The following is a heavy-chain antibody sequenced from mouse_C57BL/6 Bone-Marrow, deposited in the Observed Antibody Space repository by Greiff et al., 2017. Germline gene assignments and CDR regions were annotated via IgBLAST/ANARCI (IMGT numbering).Heavy chain of an antibody. CDR1: GYTFTSYG. CDR2: IYPRSGNT. J-gene: IGHJ3*01. V-gene: IGHV1-81*01. CDR3: ARPWVLAY. Sequence: QVHVKQSGAELARPGASVKLSCKASGYTFTSYGISWVKQRTGQGLEWIGEIYPRSGNTYYNEKFKGKATLTADKSSSTAYMELRSLTSEDSAVYFCARPWVLAYWGQGTLVTVSA.